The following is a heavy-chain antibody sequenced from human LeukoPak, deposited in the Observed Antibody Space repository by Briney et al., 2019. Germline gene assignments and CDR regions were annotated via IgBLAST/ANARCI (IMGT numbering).Heavy chain of an antibody. CDR1: GGSISSYH. V-gene: IGHV4-4*08. CDR2: IYTSGST. D-gene: IGHD2-2*01. J-gene: IGHJ6*03. Sequence: SETLSLTCTVSGGSISSYHWSWIRQPPGKGLEWIGRIYTSGSTNYNPSLKSRVTISVDTSKNQFSLKLSSVTAADTAVYYCARDRGYCSSTSCFYYYYYYMDIWGKGTTVTVSS. CDR3: ARDRGYCSSTSCFYYYYYYMDI.